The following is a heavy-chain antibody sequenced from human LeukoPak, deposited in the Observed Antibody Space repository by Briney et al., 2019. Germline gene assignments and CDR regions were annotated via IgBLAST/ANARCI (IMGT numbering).Heavy chain of an antibody. J-gene: IGHJ4*02. Sequence: GGSLRLSCAVSGFTFSDYYMSWIRQAPGKGLEWVSYISSGGSTISHADSVKGRFTISRANAENSLYLQMNSLRAEDTVVYYCARRAAAGRWFDYWGQGTLVTVSS. CDR1: GFTFSDYY. D-gene: IGHD6-13*01. CDR3: ARRAAAGRWFDY. V-gene: IGHV3-11*01. CDR2: ISSGGSTI.